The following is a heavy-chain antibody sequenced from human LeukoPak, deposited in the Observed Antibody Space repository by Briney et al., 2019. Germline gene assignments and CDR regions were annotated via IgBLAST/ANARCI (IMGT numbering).Heavy chain of an antibody. CDR3: AREVAAAGTPLDY. V-gene: IGHV4-30-4*01. J-gene: IGHJ4*02. Sequence: PSETLSLTCTVSGGSISSGDYYWSWIRLPPGKGLEWIGYIYYSGSTYYNPSLKSRVTISVDTSKNQFSLKLSSVTAADTAVYYCAREVAAAGTPLDYWGQGTLATVSS. CDR1: GGSISSGDYY. CDR2: IYYSGST. D-gene: IGHD6-13*01.